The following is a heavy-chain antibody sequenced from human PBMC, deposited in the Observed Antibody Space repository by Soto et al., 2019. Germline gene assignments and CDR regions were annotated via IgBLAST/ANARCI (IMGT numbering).Heavy chain of an antibody. V-gene: IGHV1-18*04. CDR3: ARARITMVRGVIIYYYGMDV. CDR1: GYTFTSYG. CDR2: ISAYNGNT. Sequence: QVQLVQSGAEVKKPGASVKVSCKASGYTFTSYGISWVRQAPGQGLEWMGWISAYNGNTNYAQKLQGRVTMTTDTSTSTVYMELRSLRSDDTAVYYCARARITMVRGVIIYYYGMDVWGQGTTVTVSS. D-gene: IGHD3-10*01. J-gene: IGHJ6*02.